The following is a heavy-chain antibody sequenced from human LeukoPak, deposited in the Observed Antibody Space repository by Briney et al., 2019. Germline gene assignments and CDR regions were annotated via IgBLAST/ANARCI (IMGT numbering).Heavy chain of an antibody. CDR2: INGDGSTK. V-gene: IGHV3-74*01. CDR3: VREGSDDAFDI. J-gene: IGHJ3*02. Sequence: GGSLRLSCAASGFTFSNYWMHWVRQAPGKGLLWVSRINGDGSTKPYAASVKGRFTISRDNAKNTLYLQMNSLRAEDTAIYYRVREGSDDAFDIWGQGTVVTVSS. CDR1: GFTFSNYW. D-gene: IGHD3-10*01.